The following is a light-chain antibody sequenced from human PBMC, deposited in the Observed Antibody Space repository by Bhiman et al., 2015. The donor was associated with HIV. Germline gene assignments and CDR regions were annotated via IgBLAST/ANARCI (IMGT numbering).Light chain of an antibody. CDR3: SSYAGSNNYV. Sequence: QSALTQPPSASGSPGQSVTISCTGSSSDVGGYNYVSWYQHHPGKAPKLMIYDVSNRPSGVPDRFSGSKSGNTASLTVSGLQAEDEADYYCSSYAGSNNYVFGTGTKVTVL. CDR1: SSDVGGYNY. J-gene: IGLJ1*01. V-gene: IGLV2-8*01. CDR2: DVS.